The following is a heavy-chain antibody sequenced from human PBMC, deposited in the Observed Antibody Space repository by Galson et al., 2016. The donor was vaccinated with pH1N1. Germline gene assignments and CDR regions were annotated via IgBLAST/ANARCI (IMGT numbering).Heavy chain of an antibody. CDR2: IKSEADGATT. CDR1: GITFTNAW. Sequence: SLRLACAVSGITFTNAWMTWVRQAPGKGREWVCHIKSEADGATTDYAAPGRERFSISRDDSKNNVFLEMGSLKPEDTGVYFCTSRWTNYPTSFGPWGRGSLVTVSS. V-gene: IGHV3-15*01. J-gene: IGHJ4*02. D-gene: IGHD1-7*01. CDR3: TSRWTNYPTSFGP.